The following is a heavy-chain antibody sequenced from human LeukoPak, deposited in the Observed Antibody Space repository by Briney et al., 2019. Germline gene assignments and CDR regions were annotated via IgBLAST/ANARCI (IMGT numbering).Heavy chain of an antibody. J-gene: IGHJ5*02. CDR3: ARAYSSAWYWNWFDP. D-gene: IGHD6-19*01. CDR2: IYTSGST. Sequence: SETLSLTCTVSGASISSDSYYWSWIRQPAGKGLEWIGRIYTSGSTNYNPSLKRRVTISVDTSKNQFSLKLSSVTAADTAVYYCARAYSSAWYWNWFDPWGQGTLVTVSS. CDR1: GASISSDSYY. V-gene: IGHV4-61*02.